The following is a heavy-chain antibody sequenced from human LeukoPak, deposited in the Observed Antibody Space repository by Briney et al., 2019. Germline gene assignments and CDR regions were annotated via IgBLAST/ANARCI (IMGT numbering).Heavy chain of an antibody. CDR2: IIPIFGTA. J-gene: IGHJ6*02. CDR3: ARGLREEWFPSSYYGMDV. V-gene: IGHV1-69*13. Sequence: SVKVSCKASGYIFSNFFSSYGITWVRQAPGQGLEWMGGIIPIFGTANYAQKFQGRVTITADESTSTAYMELSSLRSEDTAVYYCARGLREEWFPSSYYGMDVWGQGTTVTVSS. CDR1: GYIFSNFFSSYG. D-gene: IGHD3-3*01.